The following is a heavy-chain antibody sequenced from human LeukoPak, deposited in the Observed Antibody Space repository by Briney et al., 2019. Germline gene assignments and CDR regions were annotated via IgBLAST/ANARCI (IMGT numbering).Heavy chain of an antibody. CDR3: ASMGGSVRGGYYYGMDV. D-gene: IGHD3-10*01. V-gene: IGHV4-31*03. Sequence: SQTLSLTCTVSGGSISSGGYYWSWILQHPGKGLEWIGYIYYSGSTYYNPSLKSRVTISVDTSKNQFSLKLSSVTAADTAVYYCASMGGSVRGGYYYGMDVWGKGTTVTVSS. CDR1: GGSISSGGYY. J-gene: IGHJ6*04. CDR2: IYYSGST.